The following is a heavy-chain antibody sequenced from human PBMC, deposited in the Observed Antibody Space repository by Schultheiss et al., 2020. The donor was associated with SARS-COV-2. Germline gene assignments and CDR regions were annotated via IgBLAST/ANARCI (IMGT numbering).Heavy chain of an antibody. V-gene: IGHV3-53*05. CDR1: GFTVSSNY. CDR3: ARSRDSNYPIIGSYYYGMDV. J-gene: IGHJ6*02. D-gene: IGHD4-11*01. CDR2: IYSGGST. Sequence: GESLKISCAASGFTVSSNYMSWVRQAPGKGLEWVSVIYSGGSTYYADSVKGRFTISRDNSKNTLYLQMNSLRAEDTAVYYCARSRDSNYPIIGSYYYGMDVWGQGTTVTVSS.